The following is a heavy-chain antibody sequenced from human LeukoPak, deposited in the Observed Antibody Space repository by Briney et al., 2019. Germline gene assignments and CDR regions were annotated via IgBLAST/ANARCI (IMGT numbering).Heavy chain of an antibody. J-gene: IGHJ3*02. V-gene: IGHV3-30*02. Sequence: PGGSLRLSCAASGFTFSSYGMHWVRQAPGKGLEWVAFIQYDGSNKYYADSVKGRFTISRDNSKNTLYLQMNSLRAEDTAVYYCAKPPAFDIWGQGTMVTVSS. CDR3: AKPPAFDI. CDR2: IQYDGSNK. CDR1: GFTFSSYG.